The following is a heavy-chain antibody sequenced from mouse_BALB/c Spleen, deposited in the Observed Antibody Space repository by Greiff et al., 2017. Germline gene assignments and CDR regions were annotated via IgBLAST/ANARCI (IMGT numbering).Heavy chain of an antibody. V-gene: IGHV1S81*02. CDR2: INPSNGGT. CDR3: TRGITTVVDYYAMDY. J-gene: IGHJ4*01. CDR1: GYTFTSYY. D-gene: IGHD1-1*01. Sequence: QVQLQQSGAELVKPGASVKLSCKASGYTFTSYYMYWVKQRPGQGLEWIGEINPSNGGTNFNEKFKSKATLTVDKSSSTAYMQLSSLTSEDSAVYYCTRGITTVVDYYAMDYWGQGTSVTVSS.